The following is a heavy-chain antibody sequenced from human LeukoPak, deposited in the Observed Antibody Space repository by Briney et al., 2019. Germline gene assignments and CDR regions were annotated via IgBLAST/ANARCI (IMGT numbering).Heavy chain of an antibody. J-gene: IGHJ4*02. CDR2: ISYDGSNK. CDR1: GFTFSSYA. D-gene: IGHD3-22*01. CDR3: ARSVVYYDSRIDY. Sequence: GGSLRLSCAASGFTFSSYAMHWVRQAPGKGLERVAVISYDGSNKYYADSAKGRFTISRDNSKNTLYLQMNSLRAEDTAVYYCARSVVYYDSRIDYWGQGTLVTVSS. V-gene: IGHV3-30*01.